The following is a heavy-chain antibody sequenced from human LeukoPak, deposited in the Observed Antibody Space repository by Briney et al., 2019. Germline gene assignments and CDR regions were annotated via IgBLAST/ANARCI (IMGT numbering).Heavy chain of an antibody. J-gene: IGHJ4*02. V-gene: IGHV4-59*01. CDR2: IYYSGST. Sequence: SKTLSLTCTVSGGSISSYYWSWIRQPPGKGLEWIGYIYYSGSTNYNPSLKSRVTISVDTSKNQFSLKLSSVTAADTAVYYCAREPRHYDILTGYPLYYFDYWGQGTLVTV. D-gene: IGHD3-9*01. CDR1: GGSISSYY. CDR3: AREPRHYDILTGYPLYYFDY.